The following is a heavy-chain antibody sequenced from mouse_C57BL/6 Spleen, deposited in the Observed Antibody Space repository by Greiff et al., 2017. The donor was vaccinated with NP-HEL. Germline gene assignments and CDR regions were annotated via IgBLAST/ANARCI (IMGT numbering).Heavy chain of an antibody. V-gene: IGHV1-82*01. CDR3: ARTIYDGSVYYYAMDY. J-gene: IGHJ4*01. D-gene: IGHD2-3*01. CDR1: GYAFSSSW. CDR2: IYPGDGDT. Sequence: VQLQQSGPELVKPGASVKISCKASGYAFSSSWMNWVKQRPGKGLEWIGRIYPGDGDTNYNGKFKGKATLTADKSSSTAYMQLSSLTSEDSAVYCWARTIYDGSVYYYAMDYWGQGTSVTVSS.